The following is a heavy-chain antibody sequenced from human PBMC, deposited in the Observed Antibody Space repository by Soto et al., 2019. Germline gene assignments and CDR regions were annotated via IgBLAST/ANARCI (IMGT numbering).Heavy chain of an antibody. J-gene: IGHJ4*02. CDR2: ISSSSSYI. Sequence: PGGSLRLSCAASGFTFSSYSMNWVRQAPGKGLEWVSSISSSSSYIYYADSVKGRFTISRDNAKNSLYLQMNSLRAEDTAVYYCARDQRDYYDSSGYYYDYWGQGTLVTVSS. CDR1: GFTFSSYS. D-gene: IGHD3-22*01. V-gene: IGHV3-21*01. CDR3: ARDQRDYYDSSGYYYDY.